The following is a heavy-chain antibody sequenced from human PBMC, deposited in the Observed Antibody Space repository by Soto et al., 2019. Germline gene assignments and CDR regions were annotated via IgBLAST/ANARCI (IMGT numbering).Heavy chain of an antibody. CDR3: ARASQTYISPPYLDY. CDR2: IWYDGSNK. V-gene: IGHV3-33*01. CDR1: GFTFSSYG. Sequence: PGGSLRLSCAASGFTFSSYGMHWVRQAPGKGLEWVAVIWYDGSNKYYADSVKGRFTISRDNSKNTLYLQMNSLRAEDTAVYYCARASQTYISPPYLDYWGHGTLVTVSS. D-gene: IGHD2-21*01. J-gene: IGHJ4*01.